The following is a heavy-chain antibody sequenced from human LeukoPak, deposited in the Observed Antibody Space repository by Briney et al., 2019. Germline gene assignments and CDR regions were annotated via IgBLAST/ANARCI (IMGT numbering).Heavy chain of an antibody. Sequence: PSETLSLTCTVSGGSISSYYWSWIRQPPGKGLEWIGYIYHSGSTNYNPSLKSRVTISVDTSKNQFSLKLSSVTAADTAVYYCARERDYYDSSGYALGWFDPWGQRTLVTVSS. V-gene: IGHV4-59*01. CDR2: IYHSGST. CDR3: ARERDYYDSSGYALGWFDP. J-gene: IGHJ5*02. D-gene: IGHD3-22*01. CDR1: GGSISSYY.